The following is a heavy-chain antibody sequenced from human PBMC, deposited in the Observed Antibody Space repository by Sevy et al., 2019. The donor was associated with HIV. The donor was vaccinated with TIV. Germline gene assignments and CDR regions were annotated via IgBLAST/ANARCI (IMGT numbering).Heavy chain of an antibody. CDR2: ISYDGSNK. CDR1: GFTFSSYG. D-gene: IGHD6-6*01. CDR3: AKSGALRSSSDYFDY. Sequence: GGSLRLSCAASGFTFSSYGMHWVRQAPGKGLEWVAVISYDGSNKYYADSVKGRFTISRDNSKNTLYLQMNSLRAEDTAVYYCAKSGALRSSSDYFDYWGQGTLVTVSS. J-gene: IGHJ4*02. V-gene: IGHV3-30*18.